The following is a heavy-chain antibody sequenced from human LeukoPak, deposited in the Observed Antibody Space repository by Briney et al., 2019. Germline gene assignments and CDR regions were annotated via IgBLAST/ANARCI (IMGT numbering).Heavy chain of an antibody. V-gene: IGHV1-46*01. Sequence: AASVKVSCKASGYTFTSDYIHWVGQAPGQGLEWLGIINPSGGRTTYGQNFQGRVTMTRDTSTSTVYMELSSLRSEDTAVYYCARGSRFLDYWGQGTLVTVSS. CDR3: ARGSRFLDY. CDR2: INPSGGRT. D-gene: IGHD3-3*01. J-gene: IGHJ4*02. CDR1: GYTFTSDY.